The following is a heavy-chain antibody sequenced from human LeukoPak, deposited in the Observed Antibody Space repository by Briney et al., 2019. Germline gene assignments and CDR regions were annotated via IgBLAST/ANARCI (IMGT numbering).Heavy chain of an antibody. Sequence: SETLSLTCTVSGGSISSYYWSWIRQPARKGLEWIWRIYTSGSTNYNPSLKSRVTMSVDTSKTQFSLKLSSVTAADTAVYSCARDILRFLEWTDDAFDIWGQGKMVTVSS. CDR3: ARDILRFLEWTDDAFDI. D-gene: IGHD3-3*01. CDR1: GGSISSYY. CDR2: IYTSGST. V-gene: IGHV4-4*07. J-gene: IGHJ3*02.